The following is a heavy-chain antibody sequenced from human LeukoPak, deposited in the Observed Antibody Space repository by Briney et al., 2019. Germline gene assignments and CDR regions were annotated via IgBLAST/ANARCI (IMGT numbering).Heavy chain of an antibody. J-gene: IGHJ4*02. V-gene: IGHV4-34*01. Sequence: PSETLSLTCAVYGGSFSGYYWSWIRQPPGKGLEWIGEINHSGSTNYNPSLKSRVTISVDTSKNQFSLKLSSVTAADTAVYYCARFGDYSSGWAIDYWGQGTLVTVSS. CDR2: INHSGST. CDR1: GGSFSGYY. D-gene: IGHD6-19*01. CDR3: ARFGDYSSGWAIDY.